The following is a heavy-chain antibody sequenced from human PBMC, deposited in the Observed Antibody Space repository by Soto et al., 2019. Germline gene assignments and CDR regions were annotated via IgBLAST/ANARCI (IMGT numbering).Heavy chain of an antibody. CDR2: VSANNGHT. Sequence: WASVKVSCKASGFTFSNYGLNWVRQAPGQGLEWMGWVSANNGHTNYAQNLQGRVSMTTDTSTSTAYMELRGLTFDDTAVYYCARDLARVPEKPFSYYYAMDVWGQGTTVTVSS. CDR1: GFTFSNYG. J-gene: IGHJ6*02. V-gene: IGHV1-18*01. D-gene: IGHD2-2*01. CDR3: ARDLARVPEKPFSYYYAMDV.